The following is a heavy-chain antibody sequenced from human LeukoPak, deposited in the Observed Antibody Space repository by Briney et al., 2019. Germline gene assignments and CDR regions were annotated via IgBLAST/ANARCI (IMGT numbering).Heavy chain of an antibody. D-gene: IGHD3-10*01. J-gene: IGHJ3*02. Sequence: PSETLSLTCTVSGGPISSYYWSWIRQPPGKGLEWIGYIYYSGSTNYNPSLKSRVTISVDTSKNQFSLKLSSVTAADTAVYYCARTITIHAFDIWGQGTMVTVSS. CDR2: IYYSGST. CDR3: ARTITIHAFDI. V-gene: IGHV4-59*08. CDR1: GGPISSYY.